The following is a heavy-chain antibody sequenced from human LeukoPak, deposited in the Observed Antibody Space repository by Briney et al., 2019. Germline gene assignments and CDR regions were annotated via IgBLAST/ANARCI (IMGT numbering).Heavy chain of an antibody. D-gene: IGHD4-11*01. CDR1: GGSFISYY. J-gene: IGHJ6*03. V-gene: IGHV4-59*12. Sequence: SETLSLTCTVSGGSFISYYWSWIRQPPGKGLEWIGYIYHSGSTYYNPSLKSRVTISVDRSKNQFSLKLSSVTAADTAVYYCARGGDKTTVTNYYYYYYMDVWGKGTTVTVSS. CDR2: IYHSGST. CDR3: ARGGDKTTVTNYYYYYYMDV.